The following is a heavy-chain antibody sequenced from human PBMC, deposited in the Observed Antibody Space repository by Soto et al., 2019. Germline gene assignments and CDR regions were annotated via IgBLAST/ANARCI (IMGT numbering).Heavy chain of an antibody. V-gene: IGHV1-69*12. D-gene: IGHD6-19*01. CDR1: GGTFSNYA. Sequence: QVQLVQSGAEVKKPGSSVKVSCKVSGGTFSNYAIDWVRLAPGHGLEWMGGIVPIFGTTYYTQKFQGRATIIADDSTTTAYLEMSSPRSEDTAIYYCARVEAVAGLYNDHGLDVWGQGTAVTVSS. CDR2: IVPIFGTT. J-gene: IGHJ6*02. CDR3: ARVEAVAGLYNDHGLDV.